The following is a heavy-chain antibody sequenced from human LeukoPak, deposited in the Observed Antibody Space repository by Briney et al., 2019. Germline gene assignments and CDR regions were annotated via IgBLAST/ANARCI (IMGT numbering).Heavy chain of an antibody. CDR3: ARDSPRGLWFGEFSAWEARFDP. D-gene: IGHD3-10*01. J-gene: IGHJ5*02. Sequence: PSETLSLTCSVSGGSISSGSYYWSWIRQPAGKGLEWIGRLYTSGSTNYNPSLKSRVTISVDTSKNQFSLKLSSVTAADTAVYYCARDSPRGLWFGEFSAWEARFDPWGQGTLVTVSS. V-gene: IGHV4-61*02. CDR1: GGSISSGSYY. CDR2: LYTSGST.